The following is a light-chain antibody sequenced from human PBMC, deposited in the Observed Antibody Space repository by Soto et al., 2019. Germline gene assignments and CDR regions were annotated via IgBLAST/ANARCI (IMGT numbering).Light chain of an antibody. Sequence: DIQMTQSPSAMSASVGDRVTISCRPSQDTSSYLAWFQQKPGKVPKRLIYAASSLQTGVPARFSGSGSATEFTLTISSLQPEDFATYDCLQHKSYPLTFGGGTKVEIK. CDR3: LQHKSYPLT. CDR2: AAS. J-gene: IGKJ4*01. V-gene: IGKV1-17*03. CDR1: QDTSSY.